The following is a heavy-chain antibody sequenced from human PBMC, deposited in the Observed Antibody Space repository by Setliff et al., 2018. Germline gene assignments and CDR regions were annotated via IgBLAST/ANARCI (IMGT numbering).Heavy chain of an antibody. CDR3: ASPVATVTTLELLYY. J-gene: IGHJ4*02. Sequence: ASVKVSCKASGYTFTSYAMHWVRQDPGQRLEWRGWINAGNGNTKYSQKFQGRVTITKDTSASTAHIELSILRSVDTAVYYCASPVATVTTLELLYYWGQGTLVTVSS. V-gene: IGHV1-3*01. CDR1: GYTFTSYA. D-gene: IGHD4-17*01. CDR2: INAGNGNT.